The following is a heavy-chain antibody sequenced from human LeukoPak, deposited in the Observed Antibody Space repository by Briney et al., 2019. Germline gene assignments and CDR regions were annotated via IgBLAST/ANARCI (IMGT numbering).Heavy chain of an antibody. V-gene: IGHV3-9*01. Sequence: PGGSLRLSCAASGFTFSSYWMHWVRQAPGKGLEWVSGISWNSGSIGYADSVKGRFTISRDNAKNSLYLQMNSLRAEDTALYYCAKDKYSGSYYVFDYWGQGTLVTVSS. J-gene: IGHJ4*02. CDR2: ISWNSGSI. D-gene: IGHD1-26*01. CDR3: AKDKYSGSYYVFDY. CDR1: GFTFSSYW.